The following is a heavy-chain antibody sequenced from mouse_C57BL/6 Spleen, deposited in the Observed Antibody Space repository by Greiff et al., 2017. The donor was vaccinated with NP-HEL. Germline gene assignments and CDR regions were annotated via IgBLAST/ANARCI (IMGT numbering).Heavy chain of an antibody. Sequence: EVKLQESGPELVKPGASVKMSCKASGYTFTDYNMHWVKQSHGKSLEWIGYINPNNGGTSYNQKFKGKATLTVNKSSSTAYMELRSLTSEDSAVYYCARKDLYYGSSTDYWGQGTTLTVSS. D-gene: IGHD1-1*01. CDR1: GYTFTDYN. V-gene: IGHV1-22*01. J-gene: IGHJ2*01. CDR3: ARKDLYYGSSTDY. CDR2: INPNNGGT.